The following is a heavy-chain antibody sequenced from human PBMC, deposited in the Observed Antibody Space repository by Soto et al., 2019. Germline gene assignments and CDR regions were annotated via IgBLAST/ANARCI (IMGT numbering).Heavy chain of an antibody. Sequence: QVQLQESGPGLVKPSETLSLTCTVSGGSISSYYWSWIRQPPGKGLEWIGYIYYSGSTNYNPSLKSRVTISVDTSKTKCSLKLSSVTAADTAVYYCASHGCDSSGHYLYYGDYWGQGTLVTVSS. CDR1: GGSISSYY. D-gene: IGHD3-22*01. V-gene: IGHV4-59*08. CDR3: ASHGCDSSGHYLYYGDY. J-gene: IGHJ4*02. CDR2: IYYSGST.